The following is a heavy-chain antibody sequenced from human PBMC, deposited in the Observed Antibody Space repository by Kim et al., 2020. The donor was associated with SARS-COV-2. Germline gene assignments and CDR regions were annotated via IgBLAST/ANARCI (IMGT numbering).Heavy chain of an antibody. Sequence: GGSLRLSCAASGFTFSSYSMNWVRQAPGKGLEWVSSISSSSSYIYYADSVKGRFTISRDNAKNSLYLQMNSLRAEDTAVYYCARDRLGFYCSGGSCSTGFDYWGQGTLVTVSS. CDR3: ARDRLGFYCSGGSCSTGFDY. CDR1: GFTFSSYS. D-gene: IGHD2-15*01. V-gene: IGHV3-21*01. CDR2: ISSSSSYI. J-gene: IGHJ4*02.